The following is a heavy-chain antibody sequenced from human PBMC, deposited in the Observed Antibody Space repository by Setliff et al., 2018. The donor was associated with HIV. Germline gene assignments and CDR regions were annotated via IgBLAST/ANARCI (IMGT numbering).Heavy chain of an antibody. V-gene: IGHV4-61*09. CDR2: IHTSGST. D-gene: IGHD6-6*01. CDR3: ARMESTRPPRGLDY. CDR1: GGSISSGSYY. J-gene: IGHJ4*02. Sequence: SETLSLTCTVSGGSISSGSYYWSWIRQPAGKGLEWIGHIHTSGSTNYNPSLKSRVTISVDTSKNQFSLKLSSVTAADTAVYYCARMESTRPPRGLDYWGQGTLVTVSS.